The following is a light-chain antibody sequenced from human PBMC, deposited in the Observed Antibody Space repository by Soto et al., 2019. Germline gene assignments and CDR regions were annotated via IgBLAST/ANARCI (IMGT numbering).Light chain of an antibody. J-gene: IGKJ1*01. CDR1: QSISSD. CDR3: QQYNNRLWT. CDR2: GAS. Sequence: EIVMTQSPATLSVSPGERATLSCRASQSISSDLAWYQQKPGQAPRLLIYGASTRASDVPARFSGSGSGTEFTLSITSLQSEDLAVYYCQQYNNRLWTFGQGTKVEIK. V-gene: IGKV3-15*01.